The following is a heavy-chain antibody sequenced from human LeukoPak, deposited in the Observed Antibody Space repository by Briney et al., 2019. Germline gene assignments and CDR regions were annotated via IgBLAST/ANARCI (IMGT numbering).Heavy chain of an antibody. CDR3: ARETAHCGGDCFDY. D-gene: IGHD2-21*01. J-gene: IGHJ4*02. V-gene: IGHV3-48*03. Sequence: GGSLRLSCAASGFTFTSHEMNWVRQAPGKGLEWVSYIGVGGNSIYYADSVRGRFTTSRDNAQNSLYLEMNSLRVEDTALYYCARETAHCGGDCFDYWGQGTLVTVSS. CDR2: IGVGGNSI. CDR1: GFTFTSHE.